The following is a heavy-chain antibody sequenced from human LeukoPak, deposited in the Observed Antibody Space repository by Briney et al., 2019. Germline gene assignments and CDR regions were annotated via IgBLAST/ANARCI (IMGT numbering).Heavy chain of an antibody. CDR1: GFTFSSYA. D-gene: IGHD3-10*01. CDR3: AKGVYGSGSYPLDFDY. J-gene: IGHJ4*02. Sequence: RGSLRLSCAASGFTFSSYAMSWVRQAPGKGLEWVSAISGSGGSTYYADSVKGRFTISRDNSKNTLYLQMNSLRAEDTAVYYCAKGVYGSGSYPLDFDYWGQGTLVTVSS. CDR2: ISGSGGST. V-gene: IGHV3-23*01.